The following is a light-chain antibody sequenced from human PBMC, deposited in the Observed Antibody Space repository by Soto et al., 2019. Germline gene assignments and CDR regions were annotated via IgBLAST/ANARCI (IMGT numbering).Light chain of an antibody. J-gene: IGKJ4*01. CDR1: QGISNY. CDR2: AAP. V-gene: IGKV1-27*01. CDR3: QKYNSPPLD. Sequence: DIQMTQSPSSLSASVGDRVTITCRASQGISNYLAWYQQKPGKVPKLLIYAAPTLQSGVPSRFSGSGSGTDFTLTISSLQPEDVATYYCQKYNSPPLDFGGGTKVEIK.